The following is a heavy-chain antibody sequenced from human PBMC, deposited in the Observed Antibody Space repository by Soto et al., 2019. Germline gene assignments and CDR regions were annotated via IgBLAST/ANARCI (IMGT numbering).Heavy chain of an antibody. D-gene: IGHD3-16*01. J-gene: IGHJ5*02. CDR1: GGSIGSQY. CDR2: PHFRGYT. V-gene: IGHV4-59*11. Sequence: PSETLSLTCTVSGGSIGSQYWTWVRQSPGKGLEWIGHPHFRGYTNYNPSLQSRVTISSARSTNQVSLTLTSVTAADTAIYYCATYWGTDSHTFGGDLWGRGAQVTVS. CDR3: ATYWGTDSHTFGGDL.